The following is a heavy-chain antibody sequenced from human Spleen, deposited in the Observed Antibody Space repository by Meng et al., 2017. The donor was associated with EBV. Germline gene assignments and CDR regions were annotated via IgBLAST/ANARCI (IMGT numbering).Heavy chain of an antibody. J-gene: IGHJ3*02. CDR3: ARDVVVTGAFDI. V-gene: IGHV4-61*01. D-gene: IGHD2-15*01. CDR2: KYYSGST. Sequence: QGQLQESGPGLVKPSETLSLPCTVSGGSVSSNSYYWSWIRQPPGKGLEWIGYKYYSGSTDQNPSLKSRVTISIDTSKNQFSLKLRSVTAADTAVYYCARDVVVTGAFDIWGRGTMVT. CDR1: GGSVSSNSYY.